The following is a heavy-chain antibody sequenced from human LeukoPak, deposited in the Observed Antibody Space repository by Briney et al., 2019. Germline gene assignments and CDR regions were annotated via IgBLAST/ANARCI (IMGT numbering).Heavy chain of an antibody. Sequence: SGGSLRLSCAASGFTFSSYAMSWVRQAPGKGLEWVSAISGSGGSTYYADSVKGRFTISRDNSKNALYLQMNSLRAEDTAVYYCAKEVVVDYYFDYWGQGTLVTVSS. CDR2: ISGSGGST. D-gene: IGHD2-15*01. CDR1: GFTFSSYA. CDR3: AKEVVVDYYFDY. J-gene: IGHJ4*02. V-gene: IGHV3-23*01.